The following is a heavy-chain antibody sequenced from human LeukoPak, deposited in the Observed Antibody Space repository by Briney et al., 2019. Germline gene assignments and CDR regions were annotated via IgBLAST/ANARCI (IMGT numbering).Heavy chain of an antibody. Sequence: GGSLRLSCAASGFTVSSKYMSWVRLAPGKGLEWVSVIYSGGSTYYADSVKGRFTISRDNSKNTLYLQMNSLRAEDTAVYYCAKDLSPYYDFWSGYYTGVNLDYWGQGTLVTVSS. D-gene: IGHD3-3*01. CDR2: IYSGGST. V-gene: IGHV3-53*01. CDR3: AKDLSPYYDFWSGYYTGVNLDY. J-gene: IGHJ4*02. CDR1: GFTVSSKY.